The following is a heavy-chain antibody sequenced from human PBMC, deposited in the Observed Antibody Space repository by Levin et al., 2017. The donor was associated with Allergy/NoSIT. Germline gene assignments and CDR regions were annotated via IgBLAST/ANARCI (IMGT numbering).Heavy chain of an antibody. CDR3: ARDEGGYCSGGSCYGGGY. CDR2: ISSSSSYI. Sequence: GGSLRLSCAASGFTFSSYSMNWVRQAPGKGLEWVSSISSSSSYIYYADSVKGRFTISRDNAKNSLYLQMNSLRAEDTAVYYCARDEGGYCSGGSCYGGGYWGQGTLVTVSS. D-gene: IGHD2-15*01. V-gene: IGHV3-21*01. J-gene: IGHJ4*02. CDR1: GFTFSSYS.